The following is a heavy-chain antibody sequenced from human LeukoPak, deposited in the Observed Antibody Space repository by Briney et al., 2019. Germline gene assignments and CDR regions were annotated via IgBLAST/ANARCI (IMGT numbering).Heavy chain of an antibody. V-gene: IGHV4-34*01. CDR1: GGSFSGYY. CDR2: INHSGST. D-gene: IGHD5-24*01. CDR3: ARRGDGYNYKLFDY. J-gene: IGHJ4*02. Sequence: SETLSLTCAVYGGSFSGYYWSWIRQPPGKGLEWIGEINHSGSTNYNPSLKSRVTISVDTSKNQFSLKLSSVTAADTAVYYCARRGDGYNYKLFDYWGQGTLVTVSS.